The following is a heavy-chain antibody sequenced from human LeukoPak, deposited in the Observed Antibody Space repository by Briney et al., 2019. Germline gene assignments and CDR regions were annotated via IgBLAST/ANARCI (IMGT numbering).Heavy chain of an antibody. CDR3: ARASTNGVSNWFDS. CDR2: ISDSDKT. D-gene: IGHD2-8*01. Sequence: SETLSLTCTVSGGPTSGYYWTWIRQPPGKGLEWIVYISDSDKTIYNPSLESRVTISTDTSTNQFSLRLRSVTAADTAVYYCARASTNGVSNWFDSWGQGTLVTVSS. CDR1: GGPTSGYY. V-gene: IGHV4-59*01. J-gene: IGHJ5*01.